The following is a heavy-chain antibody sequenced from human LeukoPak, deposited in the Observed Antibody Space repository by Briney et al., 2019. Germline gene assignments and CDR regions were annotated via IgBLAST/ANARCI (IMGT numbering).Heavy chain of an antibody. CDR2: MYYSGST. D-gene: IGHD3-10*01. Sequence: SETLSLTCTVSGGSISSTNYYWGWIRQPPGKGLEWIGSMYYSGSTYYNPSLKSRLTMSIDTSKNQFSLKLSSVTAADTAVYYCARTIYGSGSYFCGMDVWGQGTTVTVSS. CDR1: GGSISSTNYY. CDR3: ARTIYGSGSYFCGMDV. V-gene: IGHV4-39*07. J-gene: IGHJ6*02.